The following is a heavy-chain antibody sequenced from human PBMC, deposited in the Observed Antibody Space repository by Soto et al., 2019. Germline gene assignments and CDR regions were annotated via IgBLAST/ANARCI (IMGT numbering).Heavy chain of an antibody. V-gene: IGHV3-15*01. CDR1: GFTFSNAW. Sequence: GGSLRLSCAASGFTFSNAWMSWVRQAPGKGLEWVGRIKSKTDGGTTDYATPVKGRFTISRDDSKNTLYLQMNSLKTEDTAVYYCTTDEKGSNAFDIWGQGTMVTVSS. CDR3: TTDEKGSNAFDI. CDR2: IKSKTDGGTT. J-gene: IGHJ3*02.